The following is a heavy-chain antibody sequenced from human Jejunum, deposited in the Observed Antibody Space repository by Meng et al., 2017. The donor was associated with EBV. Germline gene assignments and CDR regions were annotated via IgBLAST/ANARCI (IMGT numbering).Heavy chain of an antibody. D-gene: IGHD1/OR15-1a*01. CDR1: GYSFTRNA. J-gene: IGHJ4*02. CDR3: ARDVTTATFDY. CDR2: INTYTGRP. V-gene: IGHV7-4-1*02. Sequence: QVHLVQSESELKNPGASVKVSCKASGYSFTRNAINWVRQAPGQGLEWMGWINTYTGRPAYAQGSTGRFVFSLDTSVSTAYLQISSLRSEDTAVYYCARDVTTATFDYWGQGALVTVSS.